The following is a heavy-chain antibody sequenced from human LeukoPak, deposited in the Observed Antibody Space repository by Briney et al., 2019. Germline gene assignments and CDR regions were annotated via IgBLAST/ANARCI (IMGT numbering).Heavy chain of an antibody. D-gene: IGHD3-22*01. Sequence: EASVKVSCKTSGYTFTYYGINWVRQAPGQGLEWMGWISPYNYNTNYAQKFQGRVTLTTDTSTSTAYMELRSLRSDDTAVFFCARGPPGTLIVLDAFDIWGQGTLVTVSS. CDR2: ISPYNYNT. J-gene: IGHJ3*02. V-gene: IGHV1-18*01. CDR3: ARGPPGTLIVLDAFDI. CDR1: GYTFTYYG.